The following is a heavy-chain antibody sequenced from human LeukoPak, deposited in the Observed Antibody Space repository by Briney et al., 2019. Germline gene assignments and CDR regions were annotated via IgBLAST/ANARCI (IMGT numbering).Heavy chain of an antibody. D-gene: IGHD4-23*01. CDR1: GGSIGSYY. J-gene: IGHJ4*02. V-gene: IGHV4-4*07. Sequence: SETLSLTCTVAGGSIGSYYWSWVRQPAGKGLDWIGRIYTTGSSNYNPSLQSRLTLSLDTSKNQFSLRLTSVTAADTAVYYCARGDGGNSDFDYWGQGTLVTVSS. CDR3: ARGDGGNSDFDY. CDR2: IYTTGSS.